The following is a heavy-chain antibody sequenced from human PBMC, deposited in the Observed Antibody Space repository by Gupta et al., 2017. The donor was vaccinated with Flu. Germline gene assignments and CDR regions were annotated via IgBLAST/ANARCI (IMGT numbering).Heavy chain of an antibody. J-gene: IGHJ3*02. CDR3: ARMSLYCRSTSGNDNDAFDI. CDR2: RHTNSGGK. V-gene: IGHV1-2*04. Sequence: VRPGPGQGLEWMGWRHTNSGGKNYEKKFKGCVTSTRDTSISTAQMELCRRITEATAVYSCARMSLYCRSTSGNDNDAFDIWGQGTMVTVSS. D-gene: IGHD2-2*01.